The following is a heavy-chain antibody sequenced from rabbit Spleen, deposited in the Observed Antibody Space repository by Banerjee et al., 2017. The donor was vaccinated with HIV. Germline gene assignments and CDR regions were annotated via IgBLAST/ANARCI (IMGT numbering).Heavy chain of an antibody. Sequence: EESGGGLVQPEGSLTLTCKASGFSFSSSDWIYWVRQAPGKGLEWIGYIDPVFGTTYYASWAKGRFTISKTSSTTVTLQMTSLTAADTATYFCARDTGSSFSSYGMDLWGQGTLVTVS. CDR3: ARDTGSSFSSYGMDL. CDR2: IDPVFGTT. D-gene: IGHD8-1*01. J-gene: IGHJ6*01. V-gene: IGHV1S45*01. CDR1: GFSFSSSDW.